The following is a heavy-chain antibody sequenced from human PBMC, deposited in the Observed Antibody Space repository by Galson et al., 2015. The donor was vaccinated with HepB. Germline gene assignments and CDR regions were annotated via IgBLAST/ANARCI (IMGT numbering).Heavy chain of an antibody. CDR1: GFTFSDYY. CDR2: ISSSSSYT. CDR3: AKDMGNGESYYYYHMDV. J-gene: IGHJ6*02. D-gene: IGHD3-10*01. Sequence: SLRLSCAASGFTFSDYYMSWTRQAPGKGLEWVSYISSSSSYTNYADSVKGRFTISRDNAKNSLYLQMNSLRAEDTAVYYCAKDMGNGESYYYYHMDVWGQGTTVTVS. V-gene: IGHV3-11*06.